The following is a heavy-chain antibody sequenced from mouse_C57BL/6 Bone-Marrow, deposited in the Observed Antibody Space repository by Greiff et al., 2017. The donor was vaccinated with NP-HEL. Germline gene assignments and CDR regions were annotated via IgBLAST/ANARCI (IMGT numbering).Heavy chain of an antibody. CDR2: INPGSGGT. Sequence: QVQLKESGAELVRPGTSVKVSCKASGYAFTNYLIEWVKQRPGQGLEWIGVINPGSGGTNYNEKFKGKATLTADKSSSTAYMQLSSLTSEDSAVYFCARGRGYFDYWGQGTTLTVSS. J-gene: IGHJ2*01. CDR1: GYAFTNYL. V-gene: IGHV1-54*01. CDR3: ARGRGYFDY.